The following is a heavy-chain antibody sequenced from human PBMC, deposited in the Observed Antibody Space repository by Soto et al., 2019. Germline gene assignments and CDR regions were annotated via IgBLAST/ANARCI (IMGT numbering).Heavy chain of an antibody. CDR2: ISYDGSNK. V-gene: IGHV3-30-3*01. CDR1: GFTFSSYA. J-gene: IGHJ5*02. CDR3: ARALSTGQEVWWFDP. D-gene: IGHD1-1*01. Sequence: GGSLRLSCAASGFTFSSYAMHWVRQAPGKGLEWVAVISYDGSNKYYADSVKGRFTISRDNSKNTLYLQMNSLRAEDTAVYYCARALSTGQEVWWFDPWGQGTLVTVSS.